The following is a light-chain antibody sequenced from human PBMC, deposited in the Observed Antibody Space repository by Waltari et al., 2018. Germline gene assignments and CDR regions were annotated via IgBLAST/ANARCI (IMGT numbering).Light chain of an antibody. J-gene: IGKJ1*01. Sequence: DIVMTQSPDSLAVSLGERATINCKSSQSVLYSSNNRYYLAWYQQKPGQPPKLLIYWASTRESGVPDRFSGSGSGTDFTLTISSLQAEDVAVYYCQQYLRTPPTFGQGTKVEI. CDR2: WAS. CDR1: QSVLYSSNNRYY. CDR3: QQYLRTPPT. V-gene: IGKV4-1*01.